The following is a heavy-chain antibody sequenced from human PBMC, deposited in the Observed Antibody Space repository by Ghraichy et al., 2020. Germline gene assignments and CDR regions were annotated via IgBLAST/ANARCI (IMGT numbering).Heavy chain of an antibody. CDR3: ARRLSGGGILTGYYDGMDV. D-gene: IGHD3-9*01. CDR1: GGSISSSSYY. Sequence: SETLSLTCTVSGGSISSSSYYWGWIRQPPGKGLEWIGSIYYSGSTYYNPSLKNRVTISVDTSKNQFSLKLSSVTAADTAVYYCARRLSGGGILTGYYDGMDVWGQGTTVTVSS. CDR2: IYYSGST. J-gene: IGHJ6*02. V-gene: IGHV4-39*01.